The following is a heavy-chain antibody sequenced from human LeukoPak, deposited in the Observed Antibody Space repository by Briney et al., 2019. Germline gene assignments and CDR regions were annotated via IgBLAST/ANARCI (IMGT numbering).Heavy chain of an antibody. Sequence: SQTLSLTCAISGDDVSTNNVAWNWMRQSPSRGLEWLGRTYYRSKWSNDYAVSVKSRITINPDTSKNQFSLQLNSVTPDDTALYYCARGRYSGFDLWGQGTMVTVSS. D-gene: IGHD2-15*01. V-gene: IGHV6-1*01. CDR2: TYYRSKWSN. J-gene: IGHJ3*01. CDR1: GDDVSTNNVA. CDR3: ARGRYSGFDL.